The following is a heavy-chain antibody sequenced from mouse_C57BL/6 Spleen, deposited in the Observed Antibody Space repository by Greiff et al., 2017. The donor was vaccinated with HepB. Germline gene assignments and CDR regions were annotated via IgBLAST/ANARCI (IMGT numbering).Heavy chain of an antibody. CDR1: GYTFTDYE. Sequence: VQLQQSGAELVRPGASVTLSCKASGYTFTDYEMHWVKQTPVHGLEWIGAIDPETGGTAYNQKFKGKAILTADKSSSTAYMELRSLTSEDSAVYYCTREGDGNPDYWGQGTTLTVSS. CDR3: TREGDGNPDY. D-gene: IGHD2-1*01. CDR2: IDPETGGT. V-gene: IGHV1-15*01. J-gene: IGHJ2*01.